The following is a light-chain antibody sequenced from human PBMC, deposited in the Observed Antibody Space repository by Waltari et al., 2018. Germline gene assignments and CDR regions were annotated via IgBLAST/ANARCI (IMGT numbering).Light chain of an antibody. Sequence: EIVLTQSPGTLSLSPGERATLSCKASQTVTSNSLAWYQQRPGQAPRILIYDSSISATGIPDRFSGGGSGTDFTLTISRLEPEDFAVYHCQQYGRSPYTFGQGTKLEIK. J-gene: IGKJ2*01. CDR3: QQYGRSPYT. CDR1: QTVTSNS. V-gene: IGKV3-20*01. CDR2: DSS.